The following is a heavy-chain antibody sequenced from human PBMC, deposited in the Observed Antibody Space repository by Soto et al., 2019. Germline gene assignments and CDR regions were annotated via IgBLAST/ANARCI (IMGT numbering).Heavy chain of an antibody. CDR1: ESTLGISG. CDR3: ARALRAFSAYEATLQIDS. J-gene: IGHJ4*02. V-gene: IGHV3-30*03. D-gene: IGHD5-12*01. CDR2: FSYDGTDK. Sequence: GGSLRLSCAASESTLGISGMHWGRQAKGKRLTLVSVFSYDGTDKYYADFVRGRFSISREKSKMTLFLQMNCLRQEDTAVFYCARALRAFSAYEATLQIDSWGQGXLVTVGS.